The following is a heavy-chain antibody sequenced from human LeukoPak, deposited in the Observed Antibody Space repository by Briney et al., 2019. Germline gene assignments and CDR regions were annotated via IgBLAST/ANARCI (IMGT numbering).Heavy chain of an antibody. CDR3: ARARPNLLHYGPDY. D-gene: IGHD4-17*01. CDR2: MNPNSGNT. J-gene: IGHJ4*02. CDR1: GYTFTSYD. V-gene: IGHV1-8*03. Sequence: GASVKVSCKASGYTFTSYDINWVRQATGQGLEWMGWMNPNSGNTGYAQKFQGRVTITRNTSISTAYMELSSLRSEDTAVYYCARARPNLLHYGPDYWGQGTLVTVSS.